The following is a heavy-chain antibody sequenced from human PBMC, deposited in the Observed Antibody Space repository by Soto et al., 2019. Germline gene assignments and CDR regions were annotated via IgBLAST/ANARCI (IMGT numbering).Heavy chain of an antibody. Sequence: EVQLLESGGDSVQPGGSVRLSCAGSGFTFINYAMNWVRQAPGKGLEWVSTISGGGDATFFADSVRGRFTFSRDNSKKTGTLQMKRLGVNDTAVYYCARKVVGSTSRPDYWYFDRWGRGTLVNVSS. CDR1: GFTFINYA. J-gene: IGHJ2*01. CDR2: ISGGGDAT. V-gene: IGHV3-23*01. CDR3: ARKVVGSTSRPDYWYFDR. D-gene: IGHD2-21*01.